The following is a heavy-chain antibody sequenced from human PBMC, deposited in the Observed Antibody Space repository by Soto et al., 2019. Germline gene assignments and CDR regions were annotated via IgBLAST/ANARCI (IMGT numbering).Heavy chain of an antibody. D-gene: IGHD2-15*01. J-gene: IGHJ4*02. CDR3: AREGGYCSGGSCYGTDY. V-gene: IGHV4-4*02. CDR2: IYHSGST. Sequence: QVQLQESGPGLVKPSGTLSLTCAVSGGSISSSNWWGWVRKPPGKGLGGFGEIYHSGSTNYNPSLKSRVTISVDKSKNQFSLKLSSVTAADTAVYYCAREGGYCSGGSCYGTDYWGQGTLVTVSS. CDR1: GGSISSSNW.